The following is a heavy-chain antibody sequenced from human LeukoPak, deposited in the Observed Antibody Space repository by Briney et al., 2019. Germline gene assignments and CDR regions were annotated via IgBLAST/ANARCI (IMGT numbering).Heavy chain of an antibody. D-gene: IGHD1-26*01. CDR3: ARDGVVGAFDY. CDR1: GFTFSSYA. CDR2: ISYDGSNK. Sequence: GGSLRLSCAASGFTFSSYAMHRVRQAPGKGLEWVAVISYDGSNKYYADSVKGRFTISRDNSKNTLYLQMNSLRAEDTAVYYCARDGVVGAFDYWGQGTLVTVSS. J-gene: IGHJ4*02. V-gene: IGHV3-30-3*01.